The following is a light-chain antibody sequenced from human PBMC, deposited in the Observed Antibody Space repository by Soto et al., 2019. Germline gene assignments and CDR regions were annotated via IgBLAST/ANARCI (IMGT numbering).Light chain of an antibody. CDR3: QQYNNWPPN. CDR1: ESVGRH. CDR2: DAS. Sequence: EVVLTQSPANLSLSPGERATLSCRASESVGRHLAWYHQKPGQAPKXLIFDASTRATGVPARFSGCGSGTELTITVSSLQSEDIAVYFCQQYNNWPPNFGQGTRLEIK. V-gene: IGKV3-15*01. J-gene: IGKJ5*01.